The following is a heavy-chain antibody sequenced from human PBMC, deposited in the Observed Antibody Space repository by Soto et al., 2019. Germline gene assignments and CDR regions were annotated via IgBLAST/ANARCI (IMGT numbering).Heavy chain of an antibody. V-gene: IGHV1-69*01. CDR3: ASGQLDNYYYYYGMDV. CDR1: RVGYSCKS. Sequence: RVGYSCKSIICVRQSPDQGLEWMGGIIPIFGTANYAQKFQGRVTITADESTSTAYMELSSLRSEDTAVYYCASGQLDNYYYYYGMDVWGQGTTVIVFS. CDR2: IIPIFGTA. D-gene: IGHD5-18*01. J-gene: IGHJ6*02.